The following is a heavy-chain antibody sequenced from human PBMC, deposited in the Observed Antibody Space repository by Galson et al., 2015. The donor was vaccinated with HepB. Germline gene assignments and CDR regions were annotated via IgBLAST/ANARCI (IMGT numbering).Heavy chain of an antibody. V-gene: IGHV3-21*06. J-gene: IGHJ4*02. D-gene: IGHD3-10*01. Sequence: SLRLSCAASGFTFSTFSMNWVRQAPGKGLEWVSYISTSSSHIKYSDSVKGRFTISRDNGKNSLYLQMNSLRADDTAVYYCARGSGSGRLSRFCGQGTLVTVS. CDR3: ARGSGSGRLSRF. CDR1: GFTFSTFS. CDR2: ISTSSSHI.